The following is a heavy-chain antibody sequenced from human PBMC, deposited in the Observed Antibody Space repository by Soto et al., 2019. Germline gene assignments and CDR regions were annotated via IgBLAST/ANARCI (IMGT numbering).Heavy chain of an antibody. CDR3: AKDRKGYDILTGYYSYYGMDV. J-gene: IGHJ6*02. Sequence: GGSLRLSCAAFGFTFSSYARSWVRQAPGKGLEWVSAISGSGGSTYYADSVKGRFTTSRDNSKNTLYLQMNSLRAEDTAVYYCAKDRKGYDILTGYYSYYGMDVWGQGTTVTVSS. D-gene: IGHD3-9*01. CDR1: GFTFSSYA. V-gene: IGHV3-23*01. CDR2: ISGSGGST.